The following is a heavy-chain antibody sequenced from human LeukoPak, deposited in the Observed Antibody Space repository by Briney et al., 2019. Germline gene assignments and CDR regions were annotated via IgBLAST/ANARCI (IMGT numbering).Heavy chain of an antibody. J-gene: IGHJ4*02. D-gene: IGHD6-19*01. V-gene: IGHV3-30*04. Sequence: GRSLRLSCAASGFTFSSYAMHWVRQAPGKGLEWVAVISYDGSNKYYADSVKGRFTISRDNSENTLYLQMNSLRAEDTAVYYCAREAVAGNFDYWGQGTLVTVSS. CDR1: GFTFSSYA. CDR3: AREAVAGNFDY. CDR2: ISYDGSNK.